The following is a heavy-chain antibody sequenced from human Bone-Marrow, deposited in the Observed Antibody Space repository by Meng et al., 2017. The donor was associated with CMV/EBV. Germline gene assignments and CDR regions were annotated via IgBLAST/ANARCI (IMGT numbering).Heavy chain of an antibody. CDR3: AREYYYDSSAFDP. V-gene: IGHV4-59*01. Sequence: SETLSFTCTVSGGSISSYYWSWIRQPPGKGLEWIGYIYYSGSTNYNPSLKSRVTISVDTSKNQFSLKLSSVTAADTAAYYCAREYYYDSSAFDPWGQGTLVTVSS. CDR2: IYYSGST. J-gene: IGHJ5*02. D-gene: IGHD3-22*01. CDR1: GGSISSYY.